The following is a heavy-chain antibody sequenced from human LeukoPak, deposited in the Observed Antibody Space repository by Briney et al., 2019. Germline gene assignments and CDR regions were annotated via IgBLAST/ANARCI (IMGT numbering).Heavy chain of an antibody. V-gene: IGHV4-4*07. CDR1: GGSISSYF. CDR3: ARTGSGAFDV. CDR2: IYTSGST. Sequence: SETLSLTCTVPGGSISSYFWNWIRQPAGKGLEWIGRIYTSGSTDYNPSLKSRVTMSVDTSKNQFSLKLSSVTAADTAGYYCARTGSGAFDVWGQGTLVTVSS. J-gene: IGHJ3*01. D-gene: IGHD3-10*01.